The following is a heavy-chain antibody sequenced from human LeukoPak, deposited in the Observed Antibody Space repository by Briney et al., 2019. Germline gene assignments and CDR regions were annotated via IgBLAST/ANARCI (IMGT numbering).Heavy chain of an antibody. CDR3: ARGYRLYYYGMDV. Sequence: SETLSLTCTVSGDSVSIYYWSWIRQPPGKGLGWIGYIYYSGSTNYNPSLKSRVTISVDTSKNQFSLKLSSVTAADTAVYYCARGYRLYYYGMDVWGQGTTVTVSS. J-gene: IGHJ6*02. CDR2: IYYSGST. V-gene: IGHV4-59*02. D-gene: IGHD5-18*01. CDR1: GDSVSIYY.